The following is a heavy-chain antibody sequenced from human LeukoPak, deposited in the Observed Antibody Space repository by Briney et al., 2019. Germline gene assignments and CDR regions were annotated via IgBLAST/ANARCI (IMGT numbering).Heavy chain of an antibody. V-gene: IGHV3-7*01. CDR1: GFTFSSYW. CDR2: IKKDGSEK. J-gene: IGHJ6*03. CDR3: ARAPPSYYYYYMDV. Sequence: GGSLRLSCAASGFTFSSYWMSWVRQAPGKGLEWVANIKKDGSEKYYVDSVKGRFTISRDNAKNSLYLQMNSLRAEDTAVYYCARAPPSYYYYYMDVWGKGTTVTVSS.